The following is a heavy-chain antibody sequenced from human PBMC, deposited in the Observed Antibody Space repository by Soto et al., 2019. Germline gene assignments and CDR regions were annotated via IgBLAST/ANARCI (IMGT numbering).Heavy chain of an antibody. CDR2: ISYDGSNR. CDR3: AKDQASGQGSFDS. V-gene: IGHV3-30*18. J-gene: IGHJ4*02. Sequence: GGSLRLSCAASGFTFNIYGMHWVRQAPDKGLEWVALISYDGSNRYYADSVKGRFTISRDNTKNTLFLQMNSLRADDTAVYYCAKDQASGQGSFDSWGQGTLVTVSS. CDR1: GFTFNIYG.